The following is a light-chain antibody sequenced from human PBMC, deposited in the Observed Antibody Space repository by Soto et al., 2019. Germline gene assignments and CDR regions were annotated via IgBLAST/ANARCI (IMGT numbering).Light chain of an antibody. Sequence: EIVLTQSPGTLSLSPGERATLSCRASQSVSSSYLAWYQQRPGQAPRLLIYGASNRATGIPDRFSGSGSGTDFTLTISRLEPEDFAVYFCQQYGNSPLTFGGGPKVDIK. V-gene: IGKV3-20*01. CDR1: QSVSSSY. CDR2: GAS. CDR3: QQYGNSPLT. J-gene: IGKJ4*01.